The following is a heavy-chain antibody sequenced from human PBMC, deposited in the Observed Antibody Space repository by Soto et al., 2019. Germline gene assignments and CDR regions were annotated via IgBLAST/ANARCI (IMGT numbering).Heavy chain of an antibody. CDR2: IYYSGST. D-gene: IGHD3-22*01. CDR1: GGSISSYY. CDR3: ARADYYDSSGRGGGFDY. Sequence: SETLSLTCTVSGGSISSYYWSWIRQPPGKGLEWIGYIYYSGSTNYNPSLKSRVTISVDTSKNQFPLKLSSVTAADTAVYYCARADYYDSSGRGGGFDYWGQGTLVTVSS. V-gene: IGHV4-59*12. J-gene: IGHJ4*02.